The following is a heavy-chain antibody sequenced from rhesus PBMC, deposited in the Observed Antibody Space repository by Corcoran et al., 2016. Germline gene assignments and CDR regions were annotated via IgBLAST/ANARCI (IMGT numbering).Heavy chain of an antibody. CDR1: GFTFSNVW. Sequence: EVQLVESGGGLVQPGGSLRLSCAASGFTFSNVWMNWVRQAPGKGLEWVARIKSKTDGRTADYTASVKGRFTIARDDSKNTLYLQMNSLKPEDTAVYYCTTDQAGTTTFDYWGQGVLVTVSS. CDR2: IKSKTDGRTA. J-gene: IGHJ4*01. V-gene: IGHV3-30*01. D-gene: IGHD1-20*01. CDR3: TTDQAGTTTFDY.